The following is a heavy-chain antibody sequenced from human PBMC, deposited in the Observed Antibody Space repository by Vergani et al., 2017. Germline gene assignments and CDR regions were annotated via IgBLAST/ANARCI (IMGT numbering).Heavy chain of an antibody. CDR2: IKEDRSEI. J-gene: IGHJ4*02. CDR1: GFTLNNFW. V-gene: IGHV3-7*01. CDR3: ARRADYLDY. Sequence: EVQLVESGGHLVQPGGSLRLSCAASGFTLNNFWMTWVRLSPGKGLEWVANIKEDRSEIYYVDPVRGRFTISRDNAKNSLYLQMNSLRVEDTAVYYCARRADYLDYWGQGTLVTVSS. D-gene: IGHD1-26*01.